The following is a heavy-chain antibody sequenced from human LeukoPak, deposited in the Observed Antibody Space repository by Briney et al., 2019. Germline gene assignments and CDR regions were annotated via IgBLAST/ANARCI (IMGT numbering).Heavy chain of an antibody. V-gene: IGHV3-43*02. D-gene: IGHD1-7*01. CDR2: ISGDGGST. J-gene: IGHJ6*02. CDR3: AKQTNYYYGMDV. CDR1: GFTFDDYA. Sequence: GGSLRLSCAASGFTFDDYAMHWVRHAPGKGLEWVSLISGDGGSTYYADSVKGRFTISRDNSKNSLYLQMNSLRTEDTALYYCAKQTNYYYGMDVWGQGTMVTVSS.